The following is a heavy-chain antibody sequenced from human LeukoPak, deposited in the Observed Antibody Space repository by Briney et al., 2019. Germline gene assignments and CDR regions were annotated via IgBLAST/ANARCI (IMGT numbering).Heavy chain of an antibody. CDR2: ISSSSSYI. Sequence: GGSLRLSCAASGFTFSSYSMNWVRQAPGKGLEWVSSISSSSSYIYYADSVKGRFTISRDNSKNTLYLQMNSLRAEDTAVYYCAKTGIFGVVTQDYWGQGTLVTVSS. J-gene: IGHJ4*02. CDR3: AKTGIFGVVTQDY. V-gene: IGHV3-21*01. D-gene: IGHD3-3*01. CDR1: GFTFSSYS.